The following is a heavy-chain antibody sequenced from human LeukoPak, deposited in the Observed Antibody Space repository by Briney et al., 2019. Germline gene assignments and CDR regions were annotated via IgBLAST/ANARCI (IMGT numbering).Heavy chain of an antibody. J-gene: IGHJ3*02. CDR3: AKDRALYDYVWGSYPRGAFDI. Sequence: GGSLRLSCAASGFTFSSYAMSWVRQAPGKGLEWVSAISGSGGSTYYADSVKGRFTISRDNSKNTLYLQMNSLRVEDTAVYYCAKDRALYDYVWGSYPRGAFDIWGQGTMVTVSS. D-gene: IGHD3-16*02. CDR2: ISGSGGST. V-gene: IGHV3-23*01. CDR1: GFTFSSYA.